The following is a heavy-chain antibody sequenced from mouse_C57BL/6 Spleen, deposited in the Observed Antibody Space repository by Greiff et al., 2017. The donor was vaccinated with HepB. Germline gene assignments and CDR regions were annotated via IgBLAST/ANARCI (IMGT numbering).Heavy chain of an antibody. D-gene: IGHD1-1*01. CDR1: GYTFTSYW. V-gene: IGHV1-59*01. CDR2: IDPSDSYT. J-gene: IGHJ2*01. Sequence: QVHVKQSGAELVRPGTSVKLSCKASGYTFTSYWMHWVKQRPGQGLEWIGVIDPSDSYTNYNQKLKGKATVTVDTSSSTAYMQLSSLTSEYSAVYYWAHTVVADFDYWGQGTTLTVSS. CDR3: AHTVVADFDY.